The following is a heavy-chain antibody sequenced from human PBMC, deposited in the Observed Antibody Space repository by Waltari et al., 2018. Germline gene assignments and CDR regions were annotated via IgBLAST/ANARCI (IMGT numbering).Heavy chain of an antibody. CDR2: ISSSSSYI. D-gene: IGHD1-26*01. Sequence: EVQLVESGGGLVKPGGSLRLSCAASGFTFSSYSMNWVRQAPGKGLEWVSSISSSSSYIYYADSVKGRFTISRDNAKNSLYLQMNSLRAEDTAVYYCARDQGYSGSYYDYWGQGTLVTVSS. V-gene: IGHV3-21*01. J-gene: IGHJ4*02. CDR3: ARDQGYSGSYYDY. CDR1: GFTFSSYS.